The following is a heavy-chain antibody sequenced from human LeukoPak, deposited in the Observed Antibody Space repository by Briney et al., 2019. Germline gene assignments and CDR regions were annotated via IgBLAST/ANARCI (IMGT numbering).Heavy chain of an antibody. J-gene: IGHJ6*02. CDR2: INHNGNVN. D-gene: IGHD3-16*01. CDR3: ARGGGLDV. Sequence: GGSPRLSCAASGFTFSSYWMNWARQAPGKGLEWVASINHNGNVNYYVDSVKGRFTISRDNAKNSLYLQMSNLRAEDTAVYFCARGGGLDVWGQGATVTVSS. CDR1: GFTFSSYW. V-gene: IGHV3-7*03.